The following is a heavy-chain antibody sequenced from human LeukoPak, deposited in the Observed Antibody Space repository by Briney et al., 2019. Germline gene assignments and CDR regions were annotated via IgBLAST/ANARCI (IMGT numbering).Heavy chain of an antibody. Sequence: GGSLRLSCAASGFTFSSYAMSWVRQAPGKGLEWVSAISGSGGSTYYADSMKGRFTISRDNAKNSLYLQMNSLRAEDTAVYYCARVHYDSSSYAGSGLDYWGQGTLVTVSS. CDR1: GFTFSSYA. CDR2: ISGSGGST. D-gene: IGHD3-22*01. J-gene: IGHJ4*02. V-gene: IGHV3-23*01. CDR3: ARVHYDSSSYAGSGLDY.